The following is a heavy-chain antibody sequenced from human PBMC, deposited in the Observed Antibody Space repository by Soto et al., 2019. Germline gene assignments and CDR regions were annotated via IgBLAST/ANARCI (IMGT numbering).Heavy chain of an antibody. CDR1: GFTFSSYA. D-gene: IGHD1-26*01. CDR3: AKVVGATGGYYYYGMDV. V-gene: IGHV3-23*01. J-gene: IGHJ6*02. CDR2: ISGSGGST. Sequence: GGSLRLSCAASGFTFSSYAMSWVRQAPGKGLEWVSAISGSGGSTYYADSVKGRSTISRDNSKNTLYLQMNSLRAEDTAVYYCAKVVGATGGYYYYGMDVWGQGTTVTVSS.